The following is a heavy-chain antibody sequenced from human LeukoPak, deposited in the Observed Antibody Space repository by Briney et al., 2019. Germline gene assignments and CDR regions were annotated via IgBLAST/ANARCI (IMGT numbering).Heavy chain of an antibody. CDR2: ISGSGGST. D-gene: IGHD6-13*01. J-gene: IGHJ6*02. V-gene: IGHV3-23*01. CDR3: ARSGFGSVPLKFGYSSSWYPDGYYYGMDV. CDR1: GFTFSSYA. Sequence: PGGSLRLSCAASGFTFSSYAMSWVRQAPGKGLEWVSAISGSGGSTYYADSVKGRFTISRDNAKNSLYLQMNSLRAEDTAVYYCARSGFGSVPLKFGYSSSWYPDGYYYGMDVWGQGTAVTVSS.